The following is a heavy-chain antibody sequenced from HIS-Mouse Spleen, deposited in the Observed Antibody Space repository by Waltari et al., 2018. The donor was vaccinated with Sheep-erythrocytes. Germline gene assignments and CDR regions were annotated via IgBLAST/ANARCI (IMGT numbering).Heavy chain of an antibody. CDR2: ISYDGSNK. CDR3: ARGAFDI. V-gene: IGHV3-30-3*01. Sequence: QVQLVESGGGVVQPGRPLRLSCAASGFTFSSYAMHWVRQAPGKGLEWGAVISYDGSNKYYADSVKGRFTISRDNSKNTLYLQMNSLRAEDTAVYYCARGAFDIWGQGTMVTVSS. J-gene: IGHJ3*02. CDR1: GFTFSSYA.